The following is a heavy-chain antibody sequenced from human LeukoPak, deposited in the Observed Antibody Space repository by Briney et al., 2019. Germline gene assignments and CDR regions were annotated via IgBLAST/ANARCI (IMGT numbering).Heavy chain of an antibody. CDR2: ISGSSIYI. V-gene: IGHV3-21*01. J-gene: IGHJ4*02. Sequence: SGGSLRLSCAASGFTFSTYSMIWVRQAPGKGLKWVSSISGSSIYIYYADSVKGRFTISRDNAKNSLYLQMNSLRAEDTAVYYCARDPPYYDSSGYYYDYWGQGTLVTVSS. CDR1: GFTFSTYS. CDR3: ARDPPYYDSSGYYYDY. D-gene: IGHD3-22*01.